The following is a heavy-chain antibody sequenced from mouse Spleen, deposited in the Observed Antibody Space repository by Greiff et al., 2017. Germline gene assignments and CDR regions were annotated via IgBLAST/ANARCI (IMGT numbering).Heavy chain of an antibody. J-gene: IGHJ1*01. CDR3: ARLRYFDV. CDR1: GFTFSSYT. Sequence: EVQVVESGGGLVKPGGSLKLSCAASGFTFSSYTMSWVRQTPAKRLEWVATISSGGGNTYYPDSVKGRFTISRDNARNTLYLQMSSLRSEDTAMYYCARLRYFDVWGAGTTVTVSS. CDR2: ISSGGGNT. V-gene: IGHV5-9*04.